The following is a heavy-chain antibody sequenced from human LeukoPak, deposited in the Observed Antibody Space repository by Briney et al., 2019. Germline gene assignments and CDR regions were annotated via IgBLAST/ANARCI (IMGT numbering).Heavy chain of an antibody. D-gene: IGHD2-2*01. CDR2: ISYDGSNK. CDR1: GFTFSSYA. Sequence: PGGSLRLSCAASGFTFSSYAMHWVRQAPGKGLEWVAVISYDGSNKYYADSVKGRFTISRDNSKNTLYLQMNSLRADDTAVYYCATATHCSSTSCPYAFDIWGQGTMVTVSS. J-gene: IGHJ3*02. CDR3: ATATHCSSTSCPYAFDI. V-gene: IGHV3-30-3*01.